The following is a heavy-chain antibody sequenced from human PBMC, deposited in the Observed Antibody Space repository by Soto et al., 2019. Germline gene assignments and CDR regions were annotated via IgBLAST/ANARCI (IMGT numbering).Heavy chain of an antibody. CDR1: GVTLTQHA. CDR2: ITGGGGGRT. Sequence: GGALILPWGASGVTLTQHAQHVGRQAPGKGLEWVSTITGGGGGRTNYADSVKGRFTISRDNSKNTLYLQMNSLRAEDTAVYYCARQPASIRTFDYWGQGALVTVSS. CDR3: ARQPASIRTFDY. D-gene: IGHD2-2*01. J-gene: IGHJ4*02. V-gene: IGHV3-23*01.